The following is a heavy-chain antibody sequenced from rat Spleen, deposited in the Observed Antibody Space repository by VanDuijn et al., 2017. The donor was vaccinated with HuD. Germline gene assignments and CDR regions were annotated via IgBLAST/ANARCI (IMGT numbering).Heavy chain of an antibody. Sequence: EVQLVESGGGLVQPGRSLKLSCAASGFSFSNYYMAWVRQAPKKGLEWVASISYEGSSTYYRDSVKGRFTISRDNAKSTLYLQMESLRSEDTATYYCAKERGTDYFDYWGQGVMVTVSS. D-gene: IGHD1-11*01. CDR2: ISYEGSST. CDR3: AKERGTDYFDY. V-gene: IGHV5-20*01. J-gene: IGHJ2*01. CDR1: GFSFSNYY.